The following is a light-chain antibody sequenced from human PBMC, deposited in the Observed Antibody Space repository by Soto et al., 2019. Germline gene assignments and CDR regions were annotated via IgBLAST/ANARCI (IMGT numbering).Light chain of an antibody. CDR3: AAWDDSLSGHYV. V-gene: IGLV1-47*01. J-gene: IGLJ1*01. CDR1: SSNIGSNY. Sequence: QSVLTQPPSASGTPGQMVTISCSGSSSNIGSNYVYWYQQLPGTAPKLLIYRNNQRPSGVPDRFSGSKSGTSASLAISGLRSEDEADYYCAAWDDSLSGHYVFGTGTKVPVL. CDR2: RNN.